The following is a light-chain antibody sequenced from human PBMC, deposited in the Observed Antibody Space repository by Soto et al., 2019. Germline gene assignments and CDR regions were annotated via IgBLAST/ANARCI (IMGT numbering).Light chain of an antibody. V-gene: IGLV3-10*01. J-gene: IGLJ2*01. CDR2: EDS. CDR3: YSTDISGNHRV. Sequence: SYELTQPPSVSVSPGQTARITCSGDALSKKYVYWYQQKSGQAPVLVIYEDSKRPSGIPERFSGSSSGTMATLTISGAQVEDEADYYCYSTDISGNHRVFGGGTKLTVL. CDR1: ALSKKY.